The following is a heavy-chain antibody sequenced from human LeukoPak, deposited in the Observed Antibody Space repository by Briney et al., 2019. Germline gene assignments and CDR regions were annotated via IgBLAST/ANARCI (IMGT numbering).Heavy chain of an antibody. CDR1: GFTFSSYS. J-gene: IGHJ4*02. CDR2: ISSSSTI. D-gene: IGHD3-22*01. CDR3: ARDLSSGYYHFDY. V-gene: IGHV3-48*04. Sequence: GGSLRLSCAASGFTFSSYSMNWVRQAPGKGLEWVSYISSSSTIYYADSVKGRFTISRDNAKNSLYLQMNSLRAEDTAVYYCARDLSSGYYHFDYWGQGTLVTVSS.